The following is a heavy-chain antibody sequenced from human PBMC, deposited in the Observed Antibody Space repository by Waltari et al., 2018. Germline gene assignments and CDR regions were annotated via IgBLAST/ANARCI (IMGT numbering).Heavy chain of an antibody. CDR1: GFTFSSYG. Sequence: QVQLVESGGGVVQPGRSLRLSCAASGFTFSSYGMHWVRQAPGKGLEWVALIWDDGSNKYYADSVKGRFTISRDNSKNTLYLQMNSLRAEDTAVYYCAREWGVVVPAANYYYYGMDVWGQGTTVTVSS. J-gene: IGHJ6*02. CDR2: IWDDGSNK. CDR3: AREWGVVVPAANYYYYGMDV. D-gene: IGHD2-2*01. V-gene: IGHV3-33*08.